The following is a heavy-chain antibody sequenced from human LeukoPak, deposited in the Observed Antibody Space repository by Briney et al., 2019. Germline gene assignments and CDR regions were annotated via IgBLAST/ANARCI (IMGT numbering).Heavy chain of an antibody. Sequence: SETLSLTCTVSGGSISSYYWSWIRQPPGKGLEWIGYIYYSGSTNYNPSLESRVTISVDTSKNQFSLKLSSVTAADTAVYYCARGGWYSNYWGQGTLVTVSS. CDR1: GGSISSYY. CDR2: IYYSGST. J-gene: IGHJ4*02. V-gene: IGHV4-59*01. D-gene: IGHD6-19*01. CDR3: ARGGWYSNY.